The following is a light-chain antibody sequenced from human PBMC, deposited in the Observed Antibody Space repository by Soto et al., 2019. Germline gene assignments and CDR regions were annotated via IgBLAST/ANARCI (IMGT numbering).Light chain of an antibody. V-gene: IGLV2-14*01. J-gene: IGLJ1*01. CDR2: HVS. Sequence: QSALTQPASVSGSPGQSIAISCTGTSSDVGGYNYVSWYQQYPGKAPKLMIYHVSNRPSGVSNRFSGSKSGNSASLTISGLQAEDEADYYCSSYTNTSTYVFGTGTKLTVL. CDR3: SSYTNTSTYV. CDR1: SSDVGGYNY.